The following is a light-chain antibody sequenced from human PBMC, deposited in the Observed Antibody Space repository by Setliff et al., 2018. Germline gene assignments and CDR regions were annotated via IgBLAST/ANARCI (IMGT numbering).Light chain of an antibody. CDR1: SNDVGGYNY. CDR3: CSYVRGSAYV. Sequence: QPALAQPASVSGSLGQSITISCTGTSNDVGGYNYVSWYKQHPGEAPQLMIYAVTKRPSGVSNRFSGSKSGKSASLTISGLQAEDEADYYCCSYVRGSAYVFGTGTKVTVL. V-gene: IGLV2-14*03. J-gene: IGLJ1*01. CDR2: AVT.